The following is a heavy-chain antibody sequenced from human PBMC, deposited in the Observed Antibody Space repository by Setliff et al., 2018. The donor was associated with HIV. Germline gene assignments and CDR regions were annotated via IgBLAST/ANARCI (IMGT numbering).Heavy chain of an antibody. CDR3: ARLSGDTDYYYYYYMDV. CDR1: GYSFTSYW. J-gene: IGHJ6*03. V-gene: IGHV5-51*01. D-gene: IGHD3-10*01. Sequence: GESLKISCKGSGYSFTSYWIGWVRQMPGKGLEWMGIIYPGDSDTRYSPSFQGQVTISADKSISTAYLQWSSLKDSDTAMYYCARLSGDTDYYYYYYMDVWGKGTTVTVSS. CDR2: IYPGDSDT.